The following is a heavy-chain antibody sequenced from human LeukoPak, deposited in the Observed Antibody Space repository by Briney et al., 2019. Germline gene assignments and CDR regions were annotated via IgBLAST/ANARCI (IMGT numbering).Heavy chain of an antibody. CDR2: INPNTGGT. CDR1: GDTFTGYH. Sequence: GSSLKISCKASGDTFTGYHMHWVRQAPGQGLEWMGWINPNTGGTNYAQKFQGRVIMTTDTSTSTAYMELRSLRSDDTAVYYCARDSNWGSDILAGDCYYCDSMDVWGKGTTVTISS. D-gene: IGHD3-9*01. V-gene: IGHV1-2*02. J-gene: IGHJ6*03. CDR3: ARDSNWGSDILAGDCYYCDSMDV.